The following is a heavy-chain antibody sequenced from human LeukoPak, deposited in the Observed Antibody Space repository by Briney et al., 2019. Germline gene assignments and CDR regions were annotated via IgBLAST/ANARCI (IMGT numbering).Heavy chain of an antibody. CDR3: ASRRGAVAGGIDY. Sequence: GVSLRLSCAASGFTFSSYSMNWVRQAPGKGLEWVSSISSSSSYIYYADSLKGRFTISRDNAKNSLYLQMNSLRAEDTAVYYCASRRGAVAGGIDYWGQGTLVTVSS. D-gene: IGHD6-19*01. CDR2: ISSSSSYI. V-gene: IGHV3-21*01. J-gene: IGHJ4*02. CDR1: GFTFSSYS.